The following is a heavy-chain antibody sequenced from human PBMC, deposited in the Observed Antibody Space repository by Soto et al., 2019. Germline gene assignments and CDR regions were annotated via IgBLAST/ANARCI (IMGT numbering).Heavy chain of an antibody. V-gene: IGHV1-69*06. Sequence: QVQLVQSGAEVKKPGSSVKVSCKASGGTFSSYAISWVRQAPGQGLEWMGGIIPIFGTANYAQKFQGRVTITADKSMSTAYMELSSLRSDDTAVYYCARTFSRGYSYGYYYYYGMDVWGQGTTVTVSS. J-gene: IGHJ6*02. CDR1: GGTFSSYA. CDR3: ARTFSRGYSYGYYYYYGMDV. CDR2: IIPIFGTA. D-gene: IGHD5-18*01.